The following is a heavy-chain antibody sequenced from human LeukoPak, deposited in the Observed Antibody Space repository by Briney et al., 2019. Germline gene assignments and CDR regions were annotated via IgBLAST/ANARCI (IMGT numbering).Heavy chain of an antibody. CDR2: IHFSGST. J-gene: IGHJ4*02. Sequence: SETLSLTCTVSGASINGYYWSWIRQPPGKGLECIGYIHFSGSTYYNPSLKSRVTISVDTSKNQFSLKVSSVTATDTALYYCARVLKAGNSGYYSDYWGPGTLVTVSS. CDR3: ARVLKAGNSGYYSDY. D-gene: IGHD3-10*01. V-gene: IGHV4-59*01. CDR1: GASINGYY.